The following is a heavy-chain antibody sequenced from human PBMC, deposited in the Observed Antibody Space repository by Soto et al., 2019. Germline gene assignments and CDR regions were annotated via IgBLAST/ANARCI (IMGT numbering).Heavy chain of an antibody. Sequence: QVQLVQSGAEVRRPGSSVKVSCKASGGSFSNYAISWLRQAPGHGPEWMGGIIPTLHSTTYAQKFQGRLTITSTQAMNTAYLEVRTPKSEHTSVYSCARQLRFWAINYNYGMDVWGQGTTVTVFS. CDR3: ARQLRFWAINYNYGMDV. J-gene: IGHJ6*02. V-gene: IGHV1-69*05. CDR2: IIPTLHST. CDR1: GGSFSNYA. D-gene: IGHD2-21*01.